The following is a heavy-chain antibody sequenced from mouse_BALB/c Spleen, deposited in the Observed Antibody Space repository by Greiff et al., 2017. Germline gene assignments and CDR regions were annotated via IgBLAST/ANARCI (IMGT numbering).Heavy chain of an antibody. J-gene: IGHJ2*01. CDR2: ISTYYGDA. Sequence: VQLQQSGAELVRPGVSVKLSCKGSGYTFTDYAMHWVKQSHAKGLEWIGVISTYYGDATYNQKFKGKATMTVDKSSSTAFMELTRLTSADSAIYYCARFYDGHWFDYWGQGTTLTVSS. CDR1: GYTFTDYA. CDR3: ARFYDGHWFDY. D-gene: IGHD2-3*01. V-gene: IGHV1S137*01.